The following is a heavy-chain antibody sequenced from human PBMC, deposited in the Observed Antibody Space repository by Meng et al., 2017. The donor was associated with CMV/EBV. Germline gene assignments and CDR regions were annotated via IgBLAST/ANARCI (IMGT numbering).Heavy chain of an antibody. CDR3: ASVRFSGYDSIYFDY. V-gene: IGHV4-39*07. Sequence: SETLSLTCTVSGGSISSSSYYWGWIRQPPGKGLEWIGSIYYSGSTYYNPSLKSRVTISVDTSKNQFSLKLSSVTAADTAVYYCASVRFSGYDSIYFDYWGQGTLVTVSS. CDR2: IYYSGST. D-gene: IGHD5-12*01. CDR1: GGSISSSSYY. J-gene: IGHJ4*02.